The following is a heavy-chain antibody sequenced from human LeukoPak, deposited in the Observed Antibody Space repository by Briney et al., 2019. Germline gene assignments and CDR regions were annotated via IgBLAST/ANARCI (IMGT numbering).Heavy chain of an antibody. V-gene: IGHV3-30-3*01. CDR3: ARDLGWPVAATFIS. J-gene: IGHJ5*02. CDR1: AFTFSTYA. CDR2: ISYDGSSK. Sequence: PGRSLRLSCAASAFTFSTYAMHWVRQAPGKGLEWVALISYDGSSKYYADSVKGRFTISRDNSKNTLYLQMNSLRAEDTAVYYCARDLGWPVAATFISWGQGTLVTVSS. D-gene: IGHD1-26*01.